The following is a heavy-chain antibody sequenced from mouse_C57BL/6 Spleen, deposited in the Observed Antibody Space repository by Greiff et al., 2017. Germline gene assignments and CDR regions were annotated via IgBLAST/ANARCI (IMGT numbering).Heavy chain of an antibody. CDR3: SISGGWLLTYYAMDD. CDR1: GYTFTSYG. Sequence: QVQLQQSGAELARPGASVKLSCKASGYTFTSYGISWVKQRTGPGLEWIGEIYPRSGNPYYNEKFKGKATLTADKSSSTAYMELRSRTSEDSAVYCCSISGGWLLTYYAMDDWGQGTSVTVSS. CDR2: IYPRSGNP. V-gene: IGHV1-81*01. D-gene: IGHD2-3*01. J-gene: IGHJ4*01.